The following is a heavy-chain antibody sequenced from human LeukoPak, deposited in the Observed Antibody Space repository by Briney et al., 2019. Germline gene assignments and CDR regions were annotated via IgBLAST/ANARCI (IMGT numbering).Heavy chain of an antibody. CDR3: ARPLSYFYYMDV. V-gene: IGHV4-39*01. CDR1: GGSISSSSYY. Sequence: SETLSLTCTVSGGSISSSSYYWGWIRQPPGKGLEWIGSIYYSGGTYYNPSLKSRVTISVDTSRNQFSLNLSSVTAADTAVYYCARPLSYFYYMDVWGKGTTVTVSS. J-gene: IGHJ6*03. CDR2: IYYSGGT.